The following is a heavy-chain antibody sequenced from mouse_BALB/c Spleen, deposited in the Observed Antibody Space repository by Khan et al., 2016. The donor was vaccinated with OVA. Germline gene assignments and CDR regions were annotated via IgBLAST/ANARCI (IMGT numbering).Heavy chain of an antibody. Sequence: VRLQQSGPVLVKPGASVKMSCRASGYTFTNYVLHWVKQKPGQGLEWIGYITPYNDDTKYNEKFKGKTTLTSDKSSSTVYMELSSLPSEDSAVYDCERWGRYDEVYYFDYWGQGTALTVSS. CDR3: ERWGRYDEVYYFDY. J-gene: IGHJ2*01. D-gene: IGHD2-14*01. V-gene: IGHV1S136*01. CDR2: ITPYNDDT. CDR1: GYTFTNYV.